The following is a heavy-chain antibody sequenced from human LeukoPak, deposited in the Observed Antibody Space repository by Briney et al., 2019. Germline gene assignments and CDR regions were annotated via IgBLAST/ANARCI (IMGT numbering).Heavy chain of an antibody. Sequence: GGSLRLSCAASGFSFSSYWMSWVRQAPGKGLEWVANVKYDGSETHYVDSVKGRFTISRDNAKNSVYLQMSSLRAEDTAVYYCAREYHFYHMDGWGKGTTVTVSS. D-gene: IGHD2/OR15-2a*01. CDR1: GFSFSSYW. J-gene: IGHJ6*03. CDR3: AREYHFYHMDG. V-gene: IGHV3-7*01. CDR2: VKYDGSET.